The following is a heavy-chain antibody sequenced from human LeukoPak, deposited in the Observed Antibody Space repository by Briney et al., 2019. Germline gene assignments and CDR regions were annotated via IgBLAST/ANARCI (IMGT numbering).Heavy chain of an antibody. CDR3: AKDAASSSHYMDV. V-gene: IGHV3-21*01. CDR1: GFTFSTYN. D-gene: IGHD2-2*01. CDR2: ITSSSSYV. J-gene: IGHJ6*03. Sequence: GGSLRLSCEASGFTFSTYNMNWVRQAPGKRLEWVSSITSSSSYVFYADSVKGRFTISRDNAKNSLYLQMNSLRAEDTAVYYCAKDAASSSHYMDVWGKGTTVTISS.